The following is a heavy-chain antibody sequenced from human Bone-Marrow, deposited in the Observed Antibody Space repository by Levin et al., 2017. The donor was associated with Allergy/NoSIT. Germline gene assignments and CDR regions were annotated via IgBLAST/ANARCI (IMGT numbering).Heavy chain of an antibody. CDR2: INHSGST. V-gene: IGHV4-34*01. J-gene: IGHJ4*02. D-gene: IGHD1-26*01. Sequence: PSETLSLTCAVYGGSFSGYYWSWIRQPPGKGLEWIGEINHSGSTNYNPSLKSRVTISVDTSKNQFSLKLSSVTAADTAVYYCAREEKAEGELLLALDYWGQGTLVTVSS. CDR1: GGSFSGYY. CDR3: AREEKAEGELLLALDY.